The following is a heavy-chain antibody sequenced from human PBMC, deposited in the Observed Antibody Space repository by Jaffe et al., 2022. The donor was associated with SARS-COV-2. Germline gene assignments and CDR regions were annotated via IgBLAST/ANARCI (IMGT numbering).Heavy chain of an antibody. CDR1: GFTFSSYE. J-gene: IGHJ4*02. Sequence: EVQLVESGGGLVQPGGSLRLSCAASGFTFSSYEMNWVRQAPGKGLEWVSYISSSGSTIYYADSVKGRFTISRDNAKNSLYLQMNSLRAEDTAVYYCARVIGGNLQDYWGQGTLVTVSS. D-gene: IGHD3-22*01. CDR3: ARVIGGNLQDY. CDR2: ISSSGSTI. V-gene: IGHV3-48*03.